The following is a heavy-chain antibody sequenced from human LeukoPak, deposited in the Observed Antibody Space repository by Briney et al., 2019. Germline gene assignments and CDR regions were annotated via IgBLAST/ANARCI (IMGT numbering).Heavy chain of an antibody. D-gene: IGHD6-13*01. CDR3: ASGQSSWYFFDY. Sequence: PGGSLRLSCAASGFTFSSYSMNWVRQAPGKGLEWVSSISSSSSYIYYADSVKGRFTISRDNAKNSLYLQMNSLRAEDTAVYYCASGQSSWYFFDYWGQGTLVTVSS. J-gene: IGHJ4*02. CDR2: ISSSSSYI. CDR1: GFTFSSYS. V-gene: IGHV3-21*01.